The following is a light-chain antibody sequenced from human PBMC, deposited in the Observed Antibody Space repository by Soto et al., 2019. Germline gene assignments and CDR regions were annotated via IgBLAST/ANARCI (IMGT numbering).Light chain of an antibody. Sequence: GERATLSCRASQTINKNYFAWYQQKPGQAPRPLMYSASSRATGIPDRFSGGGSGTDFTLTISRLEPEDFAVYYCQQFSRHPLTFGGGT. CDR2: SAS. J-gene: IGKJ4*01. V-gene: IGKV3-20*01. CDR1: QTINKNY. CDR3: QQFSRHPLT.